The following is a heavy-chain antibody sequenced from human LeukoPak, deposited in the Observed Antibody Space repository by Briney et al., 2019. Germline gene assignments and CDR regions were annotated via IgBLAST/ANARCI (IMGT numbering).Heavy chain of an antibody. V-gene: IGHV3-7*01. CDR1: GFTFSNYW. CDR2: MKEDGSQK. J-gene: IGHJ4*02. Sequence: GGSLRLSCAASGFTFSNYWMSWVRQAPGKGLEWVANMKEDGSQKNYVDTVKGRFPISRDNAQDSLYLQMNSLRAEATAVYYCAGDRGYSNFDYWGQGTLVTVSS. D-gene: IGHD5-18*01. CDR3: AGDRGYSNFDY.